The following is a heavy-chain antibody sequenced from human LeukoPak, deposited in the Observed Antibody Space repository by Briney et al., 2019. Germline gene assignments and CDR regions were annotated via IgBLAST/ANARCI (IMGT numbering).Heavy chain of an antibody. J-gene: IGHJ3*02. Sequence: SETLSLTCTVSGGSISPHYWTWIRQPPGKGLEWIGYIYHSGSTYYNPSLKSRVTISVDRSKNQFSLKLSSVTAADTAVYYCARGGWVVPADLYGAFDIWGQGTMVTVSS. CDR1: GGSISPHY. CDR3: ARGGWVVPADLYGAFDI. D-gene: IGHD2-2*01. V-gene: IGHV4-30-2*01. CDR2: IYHSGST.